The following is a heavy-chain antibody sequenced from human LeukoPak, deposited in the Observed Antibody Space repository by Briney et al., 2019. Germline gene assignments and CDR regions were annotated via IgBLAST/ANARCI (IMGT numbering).Heavy chain of an antibody. CDR2: IYTSGST. V-gene: IGHV4-4*07. J-gene: IGHJ3*02. CDR1: GGSISSYY. D-gene: IGHD6-13*01. Sequence: SETLSLTCTVSGGSISSYYWSWIRQPAGKGLEWIGRIYTSGSTNYNPSLKRRVTMSVDTSKSQFSLKLSSVTAADTAVYYCARVYKLVRDAFDIWGQGTMVTVSS. CDR3: ARVYKLVRDAFDI.